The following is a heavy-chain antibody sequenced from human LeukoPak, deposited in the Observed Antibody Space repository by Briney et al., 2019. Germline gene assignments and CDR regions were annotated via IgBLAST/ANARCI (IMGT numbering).Heavy chain of an antibody. Sequence: GGSLRLSXAASGFTFSSYAMSWVGQAPGKGLEWVSAISGSGGSTYYADSVKGRFTISRDNSKNTLYLQMNSLRAEDTAVYYCAQDLGPLNSGGLGYWGQGTLVTVSS. D-gene: IGHD1-26*01. CDR3: AQDLGPLNSGGLGY. J-gene: IGHJ4*02. V-gene: IGHV3-23*01. CDR1: GFTFSSYA. CDR2: ISGSGGST.